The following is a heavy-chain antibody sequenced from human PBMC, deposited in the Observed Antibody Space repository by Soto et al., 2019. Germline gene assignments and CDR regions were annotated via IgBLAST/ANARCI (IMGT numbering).Heavy chain of an antibody. Sequence: QLQLQESGSGLVKPSQTLSLTCAVSGGSISSGGYSWSWILQPPGKGLEWIGYIYHSGSTYYNPSLMSRGTIAVDRSKNQFSLKLSSVTAADTAVYYCARYCSGGSCYGMDVWGQGTTVTVSS. D-gene: IGHD2-15*01. CDR3: ARYCSGGSCYGMDV. CDR1: GGSISSGGYS. V-gene: IGHV4-30-2*01. CDR2: IYHSGST. J-gene: IGHJ6*02.